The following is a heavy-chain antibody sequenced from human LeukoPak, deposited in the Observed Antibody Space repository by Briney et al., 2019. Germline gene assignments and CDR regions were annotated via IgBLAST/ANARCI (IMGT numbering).Heavy chain of an antibody. Sequence: ASMKVSCKASGYTFTGYYMHWVRQAPGQGLEWMGWINPNSGGTNYAQKFQGRVTITADKSTSTAYMELSSLRSEDTAVYYCARGMVRGVIGGGAFDIWGQGTMVTVSS. CDR2: INPNSGGT. CDR1: GYTFTGYY. D-gene: IGHD3-10*01. J-gene: IGHJ3*02. CDR3: ARGMVRGVIGGGAFDI. V-gene: IGHV1-2*02.